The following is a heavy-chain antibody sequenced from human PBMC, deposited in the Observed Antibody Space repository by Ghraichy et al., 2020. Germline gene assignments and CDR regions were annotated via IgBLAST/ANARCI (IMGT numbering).Heavy chain of an antibody. CDR3: ARYPPDY. Sequence: GGSLRLSCAASGFTFSGYWMSWVRQAPGKGLEWVANIKKDGSEKYYVDSVKGRFTISRDNAENSLFLQMNSLRAEDTALYYCARYPPDYWGQGTLVTVSS. CDR2: IKKDGSEK. J-gene: IGHJ4*02. CDR1: GFTFSGYW. V-gene: IGHV3-7*01.